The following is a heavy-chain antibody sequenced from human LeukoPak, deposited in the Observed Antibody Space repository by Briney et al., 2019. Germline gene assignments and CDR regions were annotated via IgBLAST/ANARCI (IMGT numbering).Heavy chain of an antibody. Sequence: GGSLRLSCAASGFTFSNYAMSWVRQAPGKGLEWVSGISGSGGSAYYTDSVKGRFTISRDNSKNTLFLQMSSLRADDTAIYYCATEKGDSPDYWGQGTLVTVSS. CDR3: ATEKGDSPDY. CDR1: GFTFSNYA. J-gene: IGHJ4*02. CDR2: ISGSGGSA. D-gene: IGHD2-21*01. V-gene: IGHV3-23*01.